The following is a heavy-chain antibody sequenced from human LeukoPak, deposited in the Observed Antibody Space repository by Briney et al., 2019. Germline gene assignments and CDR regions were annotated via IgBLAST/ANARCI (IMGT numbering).Heavy chain of an antibody. Sequence: PGGSLRLSCAASGFTFSDYYMSWIRQAPGKGLEWVSYISSSGSAIYYADSVKGRFTISRDNAKNSLYLQMNSLRAEDTAVYYCARADYGDYLFRYFQHWGQGTLVTVSS. CDR1: GFTFSDYY. J-gene: IGHJ1*01. D-gene: IGHD4-17*01. CDR3: ARADYGDYLFRYFQH. V-gene: IGHV3-11*01. CDR2: ISSSGSAI.